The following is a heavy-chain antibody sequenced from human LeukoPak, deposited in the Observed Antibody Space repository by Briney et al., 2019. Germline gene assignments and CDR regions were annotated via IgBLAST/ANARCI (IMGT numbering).Heavy chain of an antibody. Sequence: PSGTLSLTCAVSGGSISSNSYYWGWIRQPPGKGLEWIANIYYSGSTYYNPSLKSRVTISVDTSKNQFSLKLSSVTAADTAVYYCAGLIRPGWFDPWGQGTLVTVSS. CDR3: AGLIRPGWFDP. J-gene: IGHJ5*02. D-gene: IGHD1-14*01. CDR1: GGSISSNSYY. V-gene: IGHV4-39*01. CDR2: IYYSGST.